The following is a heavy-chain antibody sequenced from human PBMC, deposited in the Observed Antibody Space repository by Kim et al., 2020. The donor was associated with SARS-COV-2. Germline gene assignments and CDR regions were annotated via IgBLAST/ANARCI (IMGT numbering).Heavy chain of an antibody. J-gene: IGHJ4*02. Sequence: SETLSLTCTVSGGSFSSGSYFWSWIRQPPGKGLEWIGNIYYSGNTNSNPSLKSRVTMSVDTSKNQFSLKLRSVTAADTAVYYCARAPNDFWSGYPYSFDYWGQGTPGTVSS. V-gene: IGHV4-61*01. CDR2: IYYSGNT. D-gene: IGHD3-3*01. CDR3: ARAPNDFWSGYPYSFDY. CDR1: GGSFSSGSYF.